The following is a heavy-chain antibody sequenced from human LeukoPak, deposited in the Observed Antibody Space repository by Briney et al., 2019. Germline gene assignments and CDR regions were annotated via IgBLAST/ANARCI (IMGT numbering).Heavy chain of an antibody. CDR2: IIPIFGTA. CDR3: ASTDYYDSRGYGGSFAI. J-gene: IGHJ3*02. Sequence: SVKVSCKASGGTFSSYAISWVRQAPGQGLEWMGGIIPIFGTANYAQKLQGRVTMTTDTSTSTAYMELRSLRSEDTAVYFCASTDYYDSRGYGGSFAIWGQGTMVTVSS. D-gene: IGHD3-22*01. CDR1: GGTFSSYA. V-gene: IGHV1-69*05.